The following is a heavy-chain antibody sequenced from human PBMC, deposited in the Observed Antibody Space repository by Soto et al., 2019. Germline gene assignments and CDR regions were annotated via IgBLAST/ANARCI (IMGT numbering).Heavy chain of an antibody. CDR2: ISFDGSNK. V-gene: IGHV3-30-3*01. Sequence: PGGSLRLSCESSGFNFVSYAMHWVRQTPGKGLEWVAVISFDGSNKFYAESVKGRITISRDNSKNTLFLQMNSLRPEDTAVYYCARDMGYSYRTGYGLDVWGQGTTVTVSS. CDR1: GFNFVSYA. CDR3: ARDMGYSYRTGYGLDV. D-gene: IGHD5-18*01. J-gene: IGHJ6*02.